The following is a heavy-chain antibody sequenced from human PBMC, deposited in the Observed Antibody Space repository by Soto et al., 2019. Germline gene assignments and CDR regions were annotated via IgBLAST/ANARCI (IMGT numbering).Heavy chain of an antibody. CDR1: GYTFTSYG. D-gene: IGHD3-16*01. Sequence: ASVKVSCKASGYTFTSYGMSRVRQAPGQGLEWMGWISAYNGNTNYAQKLQGRVTMTTDTSTSTAYMELRSLRSDDTAVYYCARVTDDYIWGSYSFNWFDPWGQGTLVTVSS. J-gene: IGHJ5*02. CDR3: ARVTDDYIWGSYSFNWFDP. CDR2: ISAYNGNT. V-gene: IGHV1-18*01.